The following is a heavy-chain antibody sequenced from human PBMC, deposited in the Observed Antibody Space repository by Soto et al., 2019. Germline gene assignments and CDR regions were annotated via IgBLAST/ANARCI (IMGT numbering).Heavy chain of an antibody. CDR3: ARENKPPRIAAAGGPRDYYCGMDV. J-gene: IGHJ6*02. CDR2: IIPILGIA. CDR1: GGTFSSYT. V-gene: IGHV1-69*08. Sequence: QVQLVQSGAEVKKPGSSVKVSCKASGGTFSSYTISWVRQAPGQGLEWMGRIIPILGIANYAQKFQGRVTITADKSTSTADMELSSLRSEDTAVYYCARENKPPRIAAAGGPRDYYCGMDVWGQGTTVTVSS. D-gene: IGHD6-13*01.